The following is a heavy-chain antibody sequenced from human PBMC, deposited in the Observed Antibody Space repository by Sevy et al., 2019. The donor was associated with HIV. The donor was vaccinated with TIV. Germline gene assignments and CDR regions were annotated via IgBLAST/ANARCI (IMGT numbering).Heavy chain of an antibody. CDR2: IDPSDSYT. J-gene: IGHJ3*02. D-gene: IGHD4-17*01. Sequence: GESLKISCKGSGYSFTSYWISWVRQMPGKGLEWMGRIDPSDSYTNYSPSFQGHVTISADKSISTAYLQWSSLKASDTAMYYCARRILNDYGTTDAFDIWGQGTMVTVSS. CDR3: ARRILNDYGTTDAFDI. CDR1: GYSFTSYW. V-gene: IGHV5-10-1*01.